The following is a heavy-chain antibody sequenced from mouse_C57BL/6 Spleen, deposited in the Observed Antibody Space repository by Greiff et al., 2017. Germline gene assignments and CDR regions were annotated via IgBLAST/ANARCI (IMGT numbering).Heavy chain of an antibody. Sequence: DVQLVESGGGLVKPGGSLNLSCAASGFTFSSSAMSWVRQTPEKRLEWVATISDGGSYTYYPDNVKGRFTISRDNAKNNLYLQMSHLKSEDTAMYYCARGDYFDYWGQGTTLTVSS. CDR3: ARGDYFDY. CDR1: GFTFSSSA. CDR2: ISDGGSYT. V-gene: IGHV5-4*01. J-gene: IGHJ2*01.